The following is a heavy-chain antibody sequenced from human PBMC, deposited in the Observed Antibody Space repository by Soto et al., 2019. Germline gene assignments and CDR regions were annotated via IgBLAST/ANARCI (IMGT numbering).Heavy chain of an antibody. CDR1: GFTFSSYW. D-gene: IGHD2-15*01. V-gene: IGHV3-74*01. Sequence: EVQLVESGGGLVQPGGSLGLSCAASGFTFSSYWMHWVRQAPGKGLVWVSRINSDGSSTSYADSVKGRFTISRDNAKNTLYLQMNSLRAEDTAVYYCARDRGCSGGSCYWAFDIWGQGTMVTVSS. CDR2: INSDGSST. J-gene: IGHJ3*02. CDR3: ARDRGCSGGSCYWAFDI.